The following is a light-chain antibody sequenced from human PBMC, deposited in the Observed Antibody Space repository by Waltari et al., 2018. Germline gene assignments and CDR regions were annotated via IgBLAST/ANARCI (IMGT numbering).Light chain of an antibody. V-gene: IGKV3D-15*01. CDR1: QSAKTS. CDR2: RAS. J-gene: IGKJ1*01. Sequence: EVVMTQSPATLSVSPGERVSLSCRASQSAKTSLAWYQQTPGQAPRLPISRASTRAAGVPDRFSGSGSGTEFTLTISSLQSEDSAIYYCQQYNIWPWTFGPGTNVDIK. CDR3: QQYNIWPWT.